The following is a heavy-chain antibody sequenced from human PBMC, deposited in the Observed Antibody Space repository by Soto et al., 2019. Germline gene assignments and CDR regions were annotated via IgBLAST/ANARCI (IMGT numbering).Heavy chain of an antibody. CDR1: GFSFSDSY. D-gene: IGHD6-6*01. CDR2: ISGSSITI. CDR3: ARFLGGIPARPFDY. Sequence: ESGGGLVKPGGSVRLSCAASGFSFSDSYMSWVRQAPGKGLEWVSYISGSSITISHADSVKGRFTISRDNGKNSVYLQMDSLRAEDTAVYYCARFLGGIPARPFDYWGQGTLVTVSS. J-gene: IGHJ4*02. V-gene: IGHV3-11*01.